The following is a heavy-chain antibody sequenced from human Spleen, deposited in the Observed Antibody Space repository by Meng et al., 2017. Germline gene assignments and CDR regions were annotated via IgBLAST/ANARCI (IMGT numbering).Heavy chain of an antibody. Sequence: GESLKISCAASGFTFSSYAMSWVRQAPGKGLEWVSAISGRGGSTYYADSVKGRFTISRDNSKNTLYLQVNSLRAEDTAVYYCAKEKYYYDSSGYYYVRYFDYWGQGTLVTVSS. J-gene: IGHJ4*02. V-gene: IGHV3-23*01. D-gene: IGHD3-22*01. CDR2: ISGRGGST. CDR1: GFTFSSYA. CDR3: AKEKYYYDSSGYYYVRYFDY.